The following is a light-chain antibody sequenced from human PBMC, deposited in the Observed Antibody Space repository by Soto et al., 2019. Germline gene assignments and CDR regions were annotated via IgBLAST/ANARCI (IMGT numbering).Light chain of an antibody. V-gene: IGKV3-15*01. CDR3: QQYNTWLWT. CDR1: QSINAH. J-gene: IGKJ1*01. Sequence: EVVMTQSPATLSVSPGERVTLSCRASQSINAHLAWYQQKPGQAPRLLIHGASTRATGIPARFSGSGFGTEFILTISRLQSEDFALYYCQQYNTWLWTFGQGTKVEIQ. CDR2: GAS.